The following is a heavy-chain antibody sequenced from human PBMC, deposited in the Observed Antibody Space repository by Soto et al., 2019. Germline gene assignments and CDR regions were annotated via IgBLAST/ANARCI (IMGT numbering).Heavy chain of an antibody. CDR3: TTHLWLRLYHYYYMDV. V-gene: IGHV3-15*01. CDR1: GFTFSNAW. D-gene: IGHD5-12*01. Sequence: GGSLRLSCAASGFTFSNAWMSWVRQAPGKGLEWVGRIKSKTDGGTTDYAAPVKGRFTISRDDSKNTLYLQMNSLKTEDTAVYYCTTHLWLRLYHYYYMDVWGKGTTVTVSS. CDR2: IKSKTDGGTT. J-gene: IGHJ6*03.